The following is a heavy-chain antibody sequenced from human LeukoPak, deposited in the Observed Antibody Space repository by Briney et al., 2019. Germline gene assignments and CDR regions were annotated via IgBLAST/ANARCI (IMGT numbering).Heavy chain of an antibody. Sequence: SETLSLTCTVSGGSISSYYWSWIRQPPGKGLEWIGYIYYSGSTNYNPSLKSRVTISVDTSKNQFSLKLSSVTAADTAVYYCARVPGWGNYYGMDVWGKGTTVTVSS. CDR2: IYYSGST. D-gene: IGHD7-27*01. J-gene: IGHJ6*04. V-gene: IGHV4-59*01. CDR3: ARVPGWGNYYGMDV. CDR1: GGSISSYY.